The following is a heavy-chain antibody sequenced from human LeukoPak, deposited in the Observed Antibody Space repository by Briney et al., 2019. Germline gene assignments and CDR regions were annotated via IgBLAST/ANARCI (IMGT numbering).Heavy chain of an antibody. CDR3: ARRRDGSGSYYSPNFDY. CDR1: GYTFTSYV. J-gene: IGHJ4*02. D-gene: IGHD3-10*01. V-gene: IGHV1-3*01. Sequence: ASVNVSCKASGYTFTSYVMHWVRQAPGQRFEWMGWINAGNGNTKYSQKFQGRVTITRDTSASTAYMELSSLRSEDTAVYYCARRRDGSGSYYSPNFDYWGQGTLVTVSS. CDR2: INAGNGNT.